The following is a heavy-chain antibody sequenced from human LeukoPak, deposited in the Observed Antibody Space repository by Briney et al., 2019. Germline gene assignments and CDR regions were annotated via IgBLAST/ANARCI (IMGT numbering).Heavy chain of an antibody. J-gene: IGHJ4*02. V-gene: IGHV1-2*02. CDR1: GYTFTGYY. CDR2: INPNSGGT. Sequence: ASVKVSCKASGYTFTGYYMHWVRQAPGQGLEWMGWINPNSGGTNYAQKFQGRVTMTTDTSTSTAYMELRSLRSDDTAVYYCARDRPGIAVAGPFDYWGQGTLVTVSS. CDR3: ARDRPGIAVAGPFDY. D-gene: IGHD6-19*01.